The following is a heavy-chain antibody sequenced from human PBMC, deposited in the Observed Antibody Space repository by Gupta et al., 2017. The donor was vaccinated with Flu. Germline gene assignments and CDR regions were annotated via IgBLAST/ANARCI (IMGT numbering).Heavy chain of an antibody. Sequence: EVQLLESGGGFVQPGGSLSLSCAASGFPFSSYAMTWVLQAPGKGLEWVSAMSGSGGSTYYADSVKGRFTISRDNSKNTLYLQMNSLRAEDTAVYYCAKDGDIVPVASSINYWGQGTLVTVSS. CDR3: AKDGDIVPVASSINY. J-gene: IGHJ4*02. CDR2: MSGSGGST. V-gene: IGHV3-23*01. D-gene: IGHD2-2*01. CDR1: GFPFSSYA.